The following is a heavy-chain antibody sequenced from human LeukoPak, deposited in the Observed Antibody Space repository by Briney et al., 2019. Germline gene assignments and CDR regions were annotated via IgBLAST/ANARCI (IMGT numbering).Heavy chain of an antibody. J-gene: IGHJ1*01. Sequence: PSETLSLTCAVYGGSFSGYYWSWVRQAPGKGLEWVSVIYSGGSTFYADSVKGRFTISRDNSKNTLYLQMNSLRAEDTAVYYCASDSYSPEYFQHWGQGTLVTVSS. CDR1: GGSFSGYY. V-gene: IGHV3-66*01. CDR2: IYSGGST. D-gene: IGHD2-15*01. CDR3: ASDSYSPEYFQH.